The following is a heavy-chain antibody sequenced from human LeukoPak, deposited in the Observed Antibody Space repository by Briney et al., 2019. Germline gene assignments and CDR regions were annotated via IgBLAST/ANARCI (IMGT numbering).Heavy chain of an antibody. CDR2: ISYDGSNK. Sequence: PGGSLRLSCAASGFTFSSYAIHWVRQAPGKGLEWVAVISYDGSNKYYADSVKGRFTISRDNSKNTLYLQMNSLRAEDTAVYYCARGYCSGGSCPNRYWGQGTLVTVSS. D-gene: IGHD2-15*01. J-gene: IGHJ4*02. CDR1: GFTFSSYA. V-gene: IGHV3-30*04. CDR3: ARGYCSGGSCPNRY.